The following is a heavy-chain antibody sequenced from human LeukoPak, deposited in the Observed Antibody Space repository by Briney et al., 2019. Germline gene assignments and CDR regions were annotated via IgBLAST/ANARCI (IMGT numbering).Heavy chain of an antibody. CDR1: GGSISSGDYY. CDR2: IYYSGST. J-gene: IGHJ4*02. D-gene: IGHD3-10*01. CDR3: ASPGEYGDYFDY. V-gene: IGHV4-30-4*08. Sequence: SETLSLTCTVSGGSISSGDYYWSWIRQPPGKGLEWIGYIYYSGSTYYNPSLKSRVTISVDTSKNQFSLKLSSVTAADTAVYYCASPGEYGDYFDYWGQGTLVTVSS.